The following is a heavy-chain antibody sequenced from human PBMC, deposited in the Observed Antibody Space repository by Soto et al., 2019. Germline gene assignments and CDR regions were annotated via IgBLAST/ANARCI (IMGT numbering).Heavy chain of an antibody. CDR2: ISVYNYNT. V-gene: IGHV1-18*01. CDR3: ARGGGYYGSGTYPFDY. Sequence: QVQLVQSGAEVKKPGASVKVSCKTSGYTFSNYGIAWVRQAPGQGLEWMGWISVYNYNTNYAQKLQGRVTMTRDIXTXTDYMELRSLMSDDTAVYYCARGGGYYGSGTYPFDYWGQGTLVTVSS. J-gene: IGHJ4*02. D-gene: IGHD3-10*01. CDR1: GYTFSNYG.